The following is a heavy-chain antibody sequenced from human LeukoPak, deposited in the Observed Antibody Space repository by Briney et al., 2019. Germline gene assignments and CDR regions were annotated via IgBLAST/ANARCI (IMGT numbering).Heavy chain of an antibody. J-gene: IGHJ3*02. CDR1: GGTFSSYA. CDR3: AIVCPSCPLDAFDI. Sequence: SVKVSCKASGGTFSSYAISWVRQAPGQGLEWMGGIIPIFGTANYAQKFQGRVTITTDESTSTAYMELSSLRSEDTAVYYCAIVCPSCPLDAFDIWGQGTMVTVSS. D-gene: IGHD2-2*01. V-gene: IGHV1-69*05. CDR2: IIPIFGTA.